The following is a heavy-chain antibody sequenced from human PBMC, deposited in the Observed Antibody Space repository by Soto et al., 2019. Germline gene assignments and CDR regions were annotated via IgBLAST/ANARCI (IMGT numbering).Heavy chain of an antibody. V-gene: IGHV3-9*01. CDR2: ISWNGRSK. Sequence: PGGSLRLSCAASGCTFDDFAMHWVRQAPGKGLEWVSGISWNGRSKAYAESVEGRFTISRDSANKSLYLQMDSLRPEDTALYYCAKDGVSLSYFYYMDVWGKGTTVTVSS. CDR1: GCTFDDFA. D-gene: IGHD3-9*01. CDR3: AKDGVSLSYFYYMDV. J-gene: IGHJ6*03.